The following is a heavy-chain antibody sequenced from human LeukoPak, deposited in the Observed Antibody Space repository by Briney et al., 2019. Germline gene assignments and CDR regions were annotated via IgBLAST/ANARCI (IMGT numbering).Heavy chain of an antibody. Sequence: PSETLSLTCSDSGGSTSSGNDWGWIRQAPGKGLEWIGITSYSGNTYYNPSLKSRVTISVDTSKNQFSLNVKSVTAADTAVYSCARQVGGGLCYFEWWGEVAPVTVSS. CDR1: GGSTSSGND. J-gene: IGHJ4*02. D-gene: IGHD4-23*01. CDR3: ARQVGGGLCYFEW. CDR2: TSYSGNT. V-gene: IGHV4-39*01.